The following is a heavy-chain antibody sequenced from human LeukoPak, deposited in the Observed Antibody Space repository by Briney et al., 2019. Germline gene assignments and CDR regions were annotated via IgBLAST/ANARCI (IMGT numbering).Heavy chain of an antibody. J-gene: IGHJ4*02. Sequence: GASVKVSCKASGGTFSSYAISWVRQAPGQGLEWMGGIIPIFGTANYAQKFQGRVTITTDESTSTAYMELSSLRSEDTAVYYCASISDYGGNLDYWGQGTLVTVSS. CDR3: ASISDYGGNLDY. CDR2: IIPIFGTA. V-gene: IGHV1-69*05. D-gene: IGHD4-23*01. CDR1: GGTFSSYA.